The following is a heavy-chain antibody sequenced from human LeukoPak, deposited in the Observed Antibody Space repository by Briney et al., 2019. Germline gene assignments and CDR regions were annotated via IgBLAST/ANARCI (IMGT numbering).Heavy chain of an antibody. D-gene: IGHD3-16*01. CDR2: VYYSGST. V-gene: IGHV4-59*01. CDR1: GGSTDHYF. CDR3: ARDRGTYTYGGFDY. J-gene: IGHJ4*02. Sequence: PSETLSLTCTVSGGSTDHYFWNWIRQTPGKGLEWIGYVYYSGSTVYNPSLQSRVSISIDTSKKQISLKLSSVTAADTAVYYRARDRGTYTYGGFDYWSQGTLVSVSS.